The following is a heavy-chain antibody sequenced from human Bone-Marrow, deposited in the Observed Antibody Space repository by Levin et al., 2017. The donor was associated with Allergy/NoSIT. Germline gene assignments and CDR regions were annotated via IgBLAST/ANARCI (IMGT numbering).Heavy chain of an antibody. CDR3: ARAAGAAGRGGLDV. D-gene: IGHD6-13*01. CDR1: GFPFSTYG. V-gene: IGHV3-21*01. Sequence: GASVKVSCATSGFPFSTYGMAWVRQAPGKGLEWVASITTTSHYIHYADSVKGRFTISRDNANNSLSLQMNRLRGEDTAVYYCARAAGAAGRGGLDVWGRGATVTVSS. J-gene: IGHJ6*02. CDR2: ITTTSHYI.